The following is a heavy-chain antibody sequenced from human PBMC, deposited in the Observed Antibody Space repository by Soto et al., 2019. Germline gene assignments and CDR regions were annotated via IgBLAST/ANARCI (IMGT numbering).Heavy chain of an antibody. CDR2: ISYSGNNK. D-gene: IGHD2-15*01. V-gene: IGHV3-30-3*01. CDR1: GFTFSSYA. J-gene: IGHJ6*02. Sequence: QVQLVESGGGVVQPGRSMRISCADSGFTFSSYAMHWVRQAPGKGLEWVAVISYSGNNKANVDSLKGRFTISRDNSKNTLYLQMNSVRVEDTAVYYCVRGDREDIAVVVGAWPGEYGIDVWGHGTTVTVSS. CDR3: VRGDREDIAVVVGAWPGEYGIDV.